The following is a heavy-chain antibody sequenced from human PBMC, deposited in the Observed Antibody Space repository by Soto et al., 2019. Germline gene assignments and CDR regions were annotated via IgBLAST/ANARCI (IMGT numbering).Heavy chain of an antibody. D-gene: IGHD6-19*01. CDR1: GFTFSDYA. J-gene: IGHJ4*02. Sequence: VQLVESGGGVVQPGRSLRLSCAASGFTFSDYAMHWVRQAPGKGLEWVAVVSHDGRNTHYADSVKGRFTISRDSSKNTVSLVMNSLRAEDTAVYYCAKGGRQWLVTSDFNYWGQGALVTVSS. V-gene: IGHV3-30*18. CDR2: VSHDGRNT. CDR3: AKGGRQWLVTSDFNY.